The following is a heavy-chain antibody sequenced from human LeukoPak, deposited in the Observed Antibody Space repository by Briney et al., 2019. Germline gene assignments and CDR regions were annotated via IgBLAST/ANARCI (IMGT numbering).Heavy chain of an antibody. CDR3: ARDSGSRSDY. Sequence: GGSLRLSCAASGFTFSSYAMSWVRQAPGKGLEWVSAISGSGGSTYYADSVKGRFTISRDNAKNSLYLQMNSLRAEDTAVYYCARDSGSRSDYWGQGTLVTVSS. V-gene: IGHV3-23*01. J-gene: IGHJ4*02. D-gene: IGHD1-26*01. CDR2: ISGSGGST. CDR1: GFTFSSYA.